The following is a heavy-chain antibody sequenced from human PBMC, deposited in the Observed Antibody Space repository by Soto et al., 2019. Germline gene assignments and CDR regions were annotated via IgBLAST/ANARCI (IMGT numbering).Heavy chain of an antibody. D-gene: IGHD2-15*01. Sequence: EVRLVESGGGLIQPGGSLTVSCAASGFSVSDNYMSWVRQPPGKGLEWVSVIYRGGTIFYADSVKGRFIISRDSSKNTMYLQMNTLRGEDTATYYCARVSCSGGCCYPDWYFDLWGRGTLVTVSS. J-gene: IGHJ2*01. CDR2: IYRGGTI. CDR3: ARVSCSGGCCYPDWYFDL. V-gene: IGHV3-53*01. CDR1: GFSVSDNY.